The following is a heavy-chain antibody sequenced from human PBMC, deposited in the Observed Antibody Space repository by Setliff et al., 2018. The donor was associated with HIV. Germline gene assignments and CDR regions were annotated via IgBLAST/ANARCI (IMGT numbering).Heavy chain of an antibody. V-gene: IGHV4-38-2*02. Sequence: SETLSLTCTVSHYSINSEYYWGWFRQPPGKGLEYIGSIYQSGSTYCSPSLKSRVSMSIDTSKDQLSLRLKSLTASDTAVYYCARLDTIMLYSDCWGQGTLVTVSS. CDR2: IYQSGST. D-gene: IGHD3-16*01. CDR3: ARLDTIMLYSDC. J-gene: IGHJ4*02. CDR1: HYSINSEYY.